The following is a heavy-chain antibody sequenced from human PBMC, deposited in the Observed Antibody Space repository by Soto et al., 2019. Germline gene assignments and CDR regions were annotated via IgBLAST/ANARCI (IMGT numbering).Heavy chain of an antibody. CDR2: IKSKTDGGTT. J-gene: IGHJ4*02. CDR3: TSSGGSDTGVEFDY. V-gene: IGHV3-15*01. Sequence: EVQLVESGGGLVKPGGSLRLSCAASGFTFSNAWMSWVRQAPGKGLEWVVRIKSKTDGGTTDYAAPVKGRFTISREDSKNTLYLQMNSLKTEDTAVYYCTSSGGSDTGVEFDYWGQGTLVTVSS. D-gene: IGHD2-15*01. CDR1: GFTFSNAW.